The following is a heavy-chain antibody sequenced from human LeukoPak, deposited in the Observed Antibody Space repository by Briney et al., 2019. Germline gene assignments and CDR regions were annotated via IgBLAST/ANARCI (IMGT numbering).Heavy chain of an antibody. J-gene: IGHJ4*02. CDR3: AYGDSGHLIN. Sequence: GGSLRLSCGASGFTFSGYSMNWVRQAPGKGLEWVSSISSQSTYIFYADSVKGRFTISRDNAKNSLYLQMNSLRAEDTAVYYCAYGDSGHLINWGQGTLVTVSS. D-gene: IGHD5-12*01. CDR1: GFTFSGYS. CDR2: ISSQSTYI. V-gene: IGHV3-21*01.